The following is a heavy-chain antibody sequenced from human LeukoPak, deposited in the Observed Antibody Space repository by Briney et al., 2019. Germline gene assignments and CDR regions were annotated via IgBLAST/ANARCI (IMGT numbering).Heavy chain of an antibody. V-gene: IGHV3-30*04. D-gene: IGHD3-9*01. J-gene: IGHJ5*02. CDR3: ARDYTGYFP. CDR1: GFTFSSYA. Sequence: GGSLRLSCAASGFTFSSYAMHWVRQAPGKGLEWVAVISYDGSNKYYADSVKGRFTISRDNSKNTLYLQMNSLRAEDTAVYYCARDYTGYFPWGQGTLVIVSS. CDR2: ISYDGSNK.